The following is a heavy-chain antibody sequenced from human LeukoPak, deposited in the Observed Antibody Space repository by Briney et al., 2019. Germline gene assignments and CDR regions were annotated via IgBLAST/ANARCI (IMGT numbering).Heavy chain of an antibody. V-gene: IGHV4-59*01. CDR1: DGSLSSYY. Sequence: SETLSLTCTVSDGSLSSYYWSWIRQPPGKGLEWIGYIYCRGSTNYNPSLKSRFTISLDTSKNHFSLKLSSVTAADTAVYYCARDRVEYDILTGYSKPYYGMDVWGQGTTVTVSS. J-gene: IGHJ6*02. D-gene: IGHD3-9*01. CDR3: ARDRVEYDILTGYSKPYYGMDV. CDR2: IYCRGST.